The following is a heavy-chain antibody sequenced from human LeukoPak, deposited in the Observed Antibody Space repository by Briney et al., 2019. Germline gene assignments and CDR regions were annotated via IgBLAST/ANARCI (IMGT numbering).Heavy chain of an antibody. D-gene: IGHD1-14*01. J-gene: IGHJ6*02. CDR3: ARKGGRYRKEV. V-gene: IGHV3-74*01. CDR1: GFTFSSYW. Sequence: GGSLRLSCAASGFTFSSYWMHWVRQAPGKGLVWVSRINSDGSSTSYADSVKGRFTISRDNAKNTLYLQMNSLRAEDTAVYYWARKGGRYRKEVWGQGTKVNVSS. CDR2: INSDGSST.